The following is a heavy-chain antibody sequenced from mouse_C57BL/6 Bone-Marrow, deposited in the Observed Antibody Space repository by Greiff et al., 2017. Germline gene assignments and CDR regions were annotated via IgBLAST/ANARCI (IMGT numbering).Heavy chain of an antibody. Sequence: EVQLKESGTVLVRPGASVKLSCKTSGYTFTSYWMHWVKQRPGQGLEWIGAIYPGNSDTSYNQQFKGKAKLTAATSSSTAYMQLSSLTSEDSAVFCGTRRDMDYWGQGTSVTVSA. CDR2: IYPGNSDT. J-gene: IGHJ4*01. CDR1: GYTFTSYW. V-gene: IGHV1-5*01. CDR3: TRRDMDY.